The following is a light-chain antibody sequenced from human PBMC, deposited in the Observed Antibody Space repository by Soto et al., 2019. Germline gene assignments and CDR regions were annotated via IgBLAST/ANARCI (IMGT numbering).Light chain of an antibody. CDR3: QQYNSWPLP. J-gene: IGKJ4*01. CDR1: QSVSSSY. V-gene: IGKV3-20*01. CDR2: GAS. Sequence: IVLTKSPGTLSLSPGERATLSCRASQSVSSSYLAWYQQKPGQAPRLLIYGASSRATGIPDRFSGSGSGTDFTLTISRLEPEDFAVYYCQQYNSWPLPFGGGTKVAIK.